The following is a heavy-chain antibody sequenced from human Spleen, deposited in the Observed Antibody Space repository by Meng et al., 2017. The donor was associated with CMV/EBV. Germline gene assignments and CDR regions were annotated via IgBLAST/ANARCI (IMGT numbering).Heavy chain of an antibody. D-gene: IGHD3-16*02. J-gene: IGHJ4*02. CDR1: GFTFSSYE. CDR2: ISSGGKTK. CDR3: ARVTPLVRNTESYFDF. V-gene: IGHV3-48*03. Sequence: GESLKISCAASGFTFSSYEMNWVRQAPGKGLEWVSYISSGGKTKYYADSVKGRFTISRNNAKNSLYLQMDSLRAEDTAVYYCARVTPLVRNTESYFDFWGQGTLVTVSS.